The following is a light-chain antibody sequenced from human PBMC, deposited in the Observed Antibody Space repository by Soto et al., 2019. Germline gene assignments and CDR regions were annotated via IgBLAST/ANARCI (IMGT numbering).Light chain of an antibody. CDR2: DNN. J-gene: IGLJ2*01. CDR3: GTWDSSLSAVV. Sequence: QSVLTQPPSVSAAPGQKVTISCSGSSSNIGNNYVSWYQQLPGTAPKLLIYDNNKRPSGIPDRFSGSKSGTSATLGITGLQTGDEADYYCGTWDSSLSAVVFGGGREVTVL. V-gene: IGLV1-51*01. CDR1: SSNIGNNY.